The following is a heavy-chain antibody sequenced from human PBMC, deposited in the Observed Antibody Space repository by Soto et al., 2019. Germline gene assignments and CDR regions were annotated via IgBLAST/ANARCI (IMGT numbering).Heavy chain of an antibody. CDR1: GGSISSGGYC. CDR2: MYPSGST. V-gene: IGHV4-31*03. CDR3: ARGGASIKVDY. Sequence: QVLLQEPGPGLVKPSQTLTLTCTVSGGSISSGGYCWSWVRQHPGEGLEWIGFMYPSGSTSYNPSLKSRATISVDTSTNQFSLQLTSVTAADTAVYYCARGGASIKVDYWGQGTLVTVSS. J-gene: IGHJ4*02. D-gene: IGHD1-20*01.